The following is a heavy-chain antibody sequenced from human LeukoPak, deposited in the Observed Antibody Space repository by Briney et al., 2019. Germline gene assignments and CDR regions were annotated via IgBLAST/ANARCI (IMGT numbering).Heavy chain of an antibody. CDR3: ARARAPYDA. Sequence: PSETLSLTCAVYGGSFSGYYWSWIRQPAGKGLEWIGEINHSGSTNYNPSLKSRVTISVDTSKNQFSLKLSSVTAADTAVYYCARARAPYDAWGQGTLVTVSS. J-gene: IGHJ5*02. CDR2: INHSGST. CDR1: GGSFSGYY. V-gene: IGHV4-34*01. D-gene: IGHD5-12*01.